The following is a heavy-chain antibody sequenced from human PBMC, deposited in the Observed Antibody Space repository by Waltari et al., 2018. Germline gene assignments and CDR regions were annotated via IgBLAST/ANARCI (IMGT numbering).Heavy chain of an antibody. J-gene: IGHJ4*02. D-gene: IGHD3-22*01. CDR1: GGTFSSYA. Sequence: QVQLVQSGAEVKKPGSSVKVSCKASGGTFSSYAISWVRPAPGQGLEWMGRIIPIFGTANYAQKFQGRVTITADKSTSTAYMELSSLRSEDTAVYYCARQEDMGYDSSGYTPPFDYWGQGTLVTVSS. CDR2: IIPIFGTA. CDR3: ARQEDMGYDSSGYTPPFDY. V-gene: IGHV1-69*06.